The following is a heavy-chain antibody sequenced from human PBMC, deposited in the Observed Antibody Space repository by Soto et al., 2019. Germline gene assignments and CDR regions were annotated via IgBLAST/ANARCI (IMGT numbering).Heavy chain of an antibody. CDR2: IYYSGST. V-gene: IGHV4-31*03. D-gene: IGHD6-19*01. Sequence: SETLSLTCTVSGGSISSGGYYWSWIRQHPGKGLEWIGYIYYSGSTYYNPSLKSRVTISVDTSKNQFSLKLSSVTAADTAVYYCARGIGQWLDQPFQHWGQGTLVTVSS. CDR1: GGSISSGGYY. J-gene: IGHJ1*01. CDR3: ARGIGQWLDQPFQH.